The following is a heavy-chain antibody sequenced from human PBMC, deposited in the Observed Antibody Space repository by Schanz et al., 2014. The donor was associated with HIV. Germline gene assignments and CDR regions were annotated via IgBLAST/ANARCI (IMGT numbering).Heavy chain of an antibody. J-gene: IGHJ3*02. CDR1: GFTFSSYG. Sequence: QVQLVESGGGLVKPGRSLRLSCVASGFTFSSYGMHWVRQAPGKGLEWVAVIWYDGSHKHYADSVKGRFTISRDSPKNTVSLQMNSLRVEDTAVYFCAREDTETDAFDIWGQGTMVTVSS. D-gene: IGHD2-8*02. V-gene: IGHV3-33*01. CDR2: IWYDGSHK. CDR3: AREDTETDAFDI.